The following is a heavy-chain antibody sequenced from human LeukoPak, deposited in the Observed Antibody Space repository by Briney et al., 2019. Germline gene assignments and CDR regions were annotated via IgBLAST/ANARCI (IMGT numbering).Heavy chain of an antibody. CDR2: IYYSGST. Sequence: SETLSLTCTVSGGPISSYYWSWIRQPPGNGLEWIGYIYYSGSTNYNPSLKSRVTISVDTSKNQFSLKLSSVTAADTAVYYCARRAYYDSSGDNYYYYGMDVWGQGTTVTVSS. CDR3: ARRAYYDSSGDNYYYYGMDV. V-gene: IGHV4-59*01. D-gene: IGHD3-22*01. J-gene: IGHJ6*02. CDR1: GGPISSYY.